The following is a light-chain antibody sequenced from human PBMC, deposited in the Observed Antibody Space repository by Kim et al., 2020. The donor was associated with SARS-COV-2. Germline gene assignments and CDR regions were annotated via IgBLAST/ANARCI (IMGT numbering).Light chain of an antibody. CDR3: QQADSFPPWT. CDR1: QGIRDS. Sequence: SIGDRFIITCRASQGIRDSLAWYQQKPGKAPQLLIYAASTLQSGVPSRFSGSGSGTDFTLTITNIQPDDFGMYYCQQADSFPPWTFGQGTKVDIK. J-gene: IGKJ1*01. V-gene: IGKV1-12*01. CDR2: AAS.